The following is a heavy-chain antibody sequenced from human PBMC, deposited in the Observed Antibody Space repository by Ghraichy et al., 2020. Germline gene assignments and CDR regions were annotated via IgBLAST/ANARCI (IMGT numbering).Heavy chain of an antibody. Sequence: SETLSLTCSVSGRSFTSHGYWSWIRQPPGKRLGWVGYIYYGVDNTYSPSLKSRVTITVDTSKDQFYLKLNSVNAADTAPYYCVKEFEMQGVIGYWGQGTLVTVLS. D-gene: IGHD3-16*02. CDR3: VKEFEMQGVIGY. J-gene: IGHJ1*01. CDR2: IYYGVDN. CDR1: GRSFTSHGY. V-gene: IGHV4-61*08.